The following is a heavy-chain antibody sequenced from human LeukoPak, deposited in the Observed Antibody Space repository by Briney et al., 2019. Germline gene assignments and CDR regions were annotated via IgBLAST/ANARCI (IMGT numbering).Heavy chain of an antibody. Sequence: GASVKVSCKASGYTFTSFDVNWVRQAPGRGPEWMGWMNPNNSDTGFAQNVQGRLTLTRDTSISTAYMELSSLRSEDTAVYYCATGVSRWDYFDTWGQGTLVTASS. CDR2: MNPNNSDT. CDR3: ATGVSRWDYFDT. D-gene: IGHD5-24*01. J-gene: IGHJ4*02. V-gene: IGHV1-8*01. CDR1: GYTFTSFD.